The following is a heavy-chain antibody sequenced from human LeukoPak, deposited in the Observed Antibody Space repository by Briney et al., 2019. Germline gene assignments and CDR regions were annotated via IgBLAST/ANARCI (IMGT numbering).Heavy chain of an antibody. D-gene: IGHD1-1*01. Sequence: PGGSLRLSCAASGFTFSSYWMSWVRQAPGKGLEWVANIKQDGSEKYYVDSVKGRFTISRDNAKNSLYLQMNSLRAEDTAVYYCARAWGARTTYFDYWGQGTLVTVSS. CDR3: ARAWGARTTYFDY. J-gene: IGHJ4*02. CDR1: GFTFSSYW. CDR2: IKQDGSEK. V-gene: IGHV3-7*01.